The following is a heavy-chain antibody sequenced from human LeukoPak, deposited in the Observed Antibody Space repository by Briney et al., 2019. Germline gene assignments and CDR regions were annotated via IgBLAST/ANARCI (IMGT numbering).Heavy chain of an antibody. Sequence: PSETLSLTCAVYGGSFSGYYWSWIRQPPGKGLEWIGEINHSGSTNYNPSLKSRVTISVDTSKNQFSLKLSSVTAADTAVYYCARVPRYYDSSGYPPLTPFDYWGQGTLVTVSS. V-gene: IGHV4-34*01. CDR1: GGSFSGYY. CDR3: ARVPRYYDSSGYPPLTPFDY. J-gene: IGHJ4*02. CDR2: INHSGST. D-gene: IGHD3-22*01.